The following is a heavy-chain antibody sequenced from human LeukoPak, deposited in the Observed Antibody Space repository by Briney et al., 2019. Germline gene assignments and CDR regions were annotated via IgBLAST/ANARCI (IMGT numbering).Heavy chain of an antibody. Sequence: GGSLRLFCAASGFTFSSYWMSWVRQAPGKGLEWMANIKQDGSEKYYMDSVKGRFTISRDNAKSSLYLQMNSLRAEDTAVYYCARTSNEYSTSYYFDDWGQGTLVTVSS. D-gene: IGHD6-6*01. CDR2: IKQDGSEK. CDR1: GFTFSSYW. V-gene: IGHV3-7*01. CDR3: ARTSNEYSTSYYFDD. J-gene: IGHJ4*02.